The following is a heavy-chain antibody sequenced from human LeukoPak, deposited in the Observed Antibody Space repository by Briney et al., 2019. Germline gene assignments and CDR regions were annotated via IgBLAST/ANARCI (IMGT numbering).Heavy chain of an antibody. Sequence: PGRSLRLSCAASGFTFSSYGMHWVRQAPGKGLEWVAVISYDGSNKYYADSVKGRFTISRDNSKNTLYLQMNSLRAEDTAVYYCAKDDPPCRYAILYYFDYWGQGTLVTVSS. J-gene: IGHJ4*02. V-gene: IGHV3-30*18. CDR2: ISYDGSNK. CDR1: GFTFSSYG. CDR3: AKDDPPCRYAILYYFDY. D-gene: IGHD2-8*01.